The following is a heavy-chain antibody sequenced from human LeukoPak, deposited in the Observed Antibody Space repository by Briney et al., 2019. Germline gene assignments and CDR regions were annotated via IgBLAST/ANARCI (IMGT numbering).Heavy chain of an antibody. CDR3: ARHFSSQDSSSWNAV. D-gene: IGHD6-13*01. V-gene: IGHV4-59*08. CDR2: IHHSGSS. J-gene: IGHJ4*02. CDR1: GGSISSYY. Sequence: SETLSLTCTVSGGSISSYYWSWIRQPPGKGLEWIGYIHHSGSSNYNPSLKSRLTISLDTSKNQFSLKLSSVTAADTPVSYCARHFSSQDSSSWNAVWGQGTLVTVSS.